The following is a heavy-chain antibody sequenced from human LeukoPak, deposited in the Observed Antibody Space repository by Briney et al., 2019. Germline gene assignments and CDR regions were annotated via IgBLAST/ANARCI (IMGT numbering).Heavy chain of an antibody. V-gene: IGHV3-74*01. Sequence: PGGSLRLSCAASGFTFSSYWMHWVRQAPGKGLVWVSRISSDGSSTSYADSVKGRFTISRDNAKNTLYLQMNSLRAEDTAVYYCAREESPYYYYGMDVWGQGTTVTVSS. CDR2: ISSDGSST. D-gene: IGHD5-24*01. J-gene: IGHJ6*02. CDR1: GFTFSSYW. CDR3: AREESPYYYYGMDV.